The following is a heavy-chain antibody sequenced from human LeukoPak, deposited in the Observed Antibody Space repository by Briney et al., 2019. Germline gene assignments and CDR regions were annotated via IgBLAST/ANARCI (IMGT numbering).Heavy chain of an antibody. Sequence: ASVKVSCKASGYTFTRYYMHAVRQAPGQELEWVGWINPNSGDTKYAQKFQGRVTMTRDTSISTAYMELTRLISDDSAVYYCARGETEETGTRPDAFDIWGQGTMVTVSS. D-gene: IGHD6-13*01. CDR1: GYTFTRYY. CDR2: INPNSGDT. J-gene: IGHJ3*02. CDR3: ARGETEETGTRPDAFDI. V-gene: IGHV1-2*02.